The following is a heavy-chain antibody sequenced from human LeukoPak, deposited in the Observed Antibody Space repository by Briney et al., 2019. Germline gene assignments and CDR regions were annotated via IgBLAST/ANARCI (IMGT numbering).Heavy chain of an antibody. Sequence: GGSLRLSCAASGFTFSSYAMNWVRQAPGKGLEWVSGISGSGGSTYYADSVKGRFTISRDNSQNTLYLQMNCLRAEDTAIYYCAKDHAKRFDYYFDYWARGTLVTVSS. J-gene: IGHJ4*02. V-gene: IGHV3-23*01. CDR2: ISGSGGST. CDR3: AKDHAKRFDYYFDY. D-gene: IGHD3-10*01. CDR1: GFTFSSYA.